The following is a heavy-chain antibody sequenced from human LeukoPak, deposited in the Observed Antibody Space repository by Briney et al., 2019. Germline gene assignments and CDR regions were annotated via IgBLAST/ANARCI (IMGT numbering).Heavy chain of an antibody. J-gene: IGHJ4*02. CDR3: ARDVYYYDSSGYYDY. D-gene: IGHD3-22*01. Sequence: SETLSLTCTVSGGSISSSSYYWGWIRQPPGKGLEWIGSIYYSGSTYYNPSLKSRVTISVDTFKNQFSLKLSSVTAADTAVYDCARDVYYYDSSGYYDYWGQGTLVTVSS. CDR1: GGSISSSSYY. V-gene: IGHV4-39*07. CDR2: IYYSGST.